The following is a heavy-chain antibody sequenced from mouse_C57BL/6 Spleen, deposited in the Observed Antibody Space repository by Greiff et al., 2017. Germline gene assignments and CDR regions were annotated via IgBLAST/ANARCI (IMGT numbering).Heavy chain of an antibody. D-gene: IGHD3-3*01. V-gene: IGHV5-6*01. CDR3: WGDDY. CDR2: ISSGGSYT. J-gene: IGHJ2*01. CDR1: GFTFSSYG. Sequence: EVMLVESGGDLVKPGGSLKLSCAASGFTFSSYGMSWVRQTPDKRLEWVATISSGGSYTYYPDSVKGRFTISRDNAKNTLYLQMSSLKSEDTAMYYRWGDDYWGQGTTLTVSS.